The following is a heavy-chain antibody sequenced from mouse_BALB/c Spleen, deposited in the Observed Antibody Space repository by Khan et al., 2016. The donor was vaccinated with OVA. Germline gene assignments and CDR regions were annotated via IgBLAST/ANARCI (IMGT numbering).Heavy chain of an antibody. V-gene: IGHV9-1*02. CDR3: SRGASYWDFDV. CDR2: INTYTGEP. J-gene: IGHJ1*01. Sequence: QIQLVQSGPELKKPGETVKISCKASGYTFTNYGMNWVKQAPGKGLKWMGWINTYTGEPTYTDDFKGRFAFSLETSASTSYLQINSLKNEDMATYFCSRGASYWDFDVWGAGTTVTVSS. CDR1: GYTFTNYG.